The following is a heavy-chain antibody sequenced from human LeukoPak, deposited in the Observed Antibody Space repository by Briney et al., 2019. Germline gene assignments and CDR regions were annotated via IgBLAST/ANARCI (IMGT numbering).Heavy chain of an antibody. CDR1: GYTFTGYY. CDR2: INPNNGGT. D-gene: IGHD6-13*01. CDR3: ARAVYSSSWENFDY. V-gene: IGHV1-2*02. Sequence: ASVKVSCKASGYTFTGYYMHWVRQAPGQGLEWMGWINPNNGGTNDAQKFQGRVNMTRDTSISTAYMELSRLRSDDTAVYYCARAVYSSSWENFDYWGQGTLVTVSS. J-gene: IGHJ4*02.